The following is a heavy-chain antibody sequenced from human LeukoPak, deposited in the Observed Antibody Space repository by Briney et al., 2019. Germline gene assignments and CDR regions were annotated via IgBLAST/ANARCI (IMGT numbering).Heavy chain of an antibody. CDR2: ISGSSSYI. J-gene: IGHJ4*02. Sequence: PGGSLRLSCAASGFTFSGYDMNWVRQAPGRGLEWVSSISGSSSYIYYADSMKGRFTISRDDAKNSMYLQVNSLRADDTALYYCARGVENHFDYWGQGTLVTVSS. V-gene: IGHV3-21*06. D-gene: IGHD2/OR15-2a*01. CDR3: ARGVENHFDY. CDR1: GFTFSGYD.